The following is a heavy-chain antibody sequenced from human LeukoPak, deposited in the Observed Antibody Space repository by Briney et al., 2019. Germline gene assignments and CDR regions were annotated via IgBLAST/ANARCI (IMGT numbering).Heavy chain of an antibody. CDR3: ARDQVQLWSNYYGMDV. Sequence: SETLSLTCSVSGYSISSGYYWGWIRQPPGKGLEWIGSIYHSGSTYYNPSLKSRVTISVDTSKNQFSLKLSSVTAADTAVYYCARDQVQLWSNYYGMDVWGQGTTVTVSS. CDR2: IYHSGST. V-gene: IGHV4-38-2*02. J-gene: IGHJ6*02. CDR1: GYSISSGYY. D-gene: IGHD5-18*01.